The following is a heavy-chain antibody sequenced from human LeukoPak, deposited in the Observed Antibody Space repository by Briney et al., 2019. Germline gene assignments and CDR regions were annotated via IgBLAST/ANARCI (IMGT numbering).Heavy chain of an antibody. V-gene: IGHV1-69*06. J-gene: IGHJ3*02. D-gene: IGHD3-22*01. CDR2: IIPIFGTT. Sequence: SVKVSCKASGGTFSSYAISWVRQAPGQGLEWMGGIIPIFGTTNYAQKFQGRVTITADKSTSTAYMELSSLRSEDTAVYYCARASGYYYHDAFDIWGQGTMVTVSS. CDR1: GGTFSSYA. CDR3: ARASGYYYHDAFDI.